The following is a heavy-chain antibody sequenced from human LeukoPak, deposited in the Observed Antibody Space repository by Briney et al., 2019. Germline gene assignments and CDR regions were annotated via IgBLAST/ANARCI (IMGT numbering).Heavy chain of an antibody. CDR3: ARDREMATRLHDAFDF. CDR2: IKQDGSEK. J-gene: IGHJ3*01. CDR1: GFTISKFW. V-gene: IGHV3-7*01. Sequence: PGGSLRLSCAASGFTISKFWMSWVRQAPGKGLEWVANIKQDGSEKYYVDSVKGRFTISRDNAKNSLFLQMNSLRAEDTAVYYCARDREMATRLHDAFDFWGQGTMVTVSS. D-gene: IGHD5-24*01.